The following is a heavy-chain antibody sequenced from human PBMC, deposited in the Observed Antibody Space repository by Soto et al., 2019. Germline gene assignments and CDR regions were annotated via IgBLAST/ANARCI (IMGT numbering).Heavy chain of an antibody. D-gene: IGHD3-3*01. CDR3: AKDLTIFGVVPASGMDV. Sequence: EVQLLESGGGLVQPGGSLRLSCAASGFTFSSYAVSWVRQAPGKGLEWVSAISGSGGSTYYADSVKGRFTISRDNSKNTLYLQMNSLRAEDTAVYYCAKDLTIFGVVPASGMDVWGLGTTVTVSS. CDR2: ISGSGGST. CDR1: GFTFSSYA. J-gene: IGHJ6*02. V-gene: IGHV3-23*01.